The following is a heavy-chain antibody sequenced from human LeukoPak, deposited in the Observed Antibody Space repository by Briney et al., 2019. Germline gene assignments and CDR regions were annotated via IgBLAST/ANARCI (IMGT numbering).Heavy chain of an antibody. CDR2: ISGSGGST. CDR1: GFTFSSYG. D-gene: IGHD3-22*01. CDR3: AKRGYYDSSGYYGPFDY. Sequence: GGSLRLSCAASGFTFSSYGMSWVRQAPGKGLEWVSGISGSGGSTYYADSVKGRFTISRDSSKSTLYLQMNSLGTEDTAVYYCAKRGYYDSSGYYGPFDYWGQGTLVTVSS. V-gene: IGHV3-23*01. J-gene: IGHJ4*02.